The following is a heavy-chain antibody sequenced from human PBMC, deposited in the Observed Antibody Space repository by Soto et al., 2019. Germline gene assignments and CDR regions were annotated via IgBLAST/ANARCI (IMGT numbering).Heavy chain of an antibody. CDR1: GLTFSNYA. CDR2: MSGSSSTT. Sequence: GGSLRLSCATSGLTFSNYAMSWVRQAPGGGLEWVSSMSGSSSTTYYADSVRGRFTISRDRSKNTLYLQMSSLRAEDTALYYCAKNQERELPRVIDFWGQGTLVTV. V-gene: IGHV3-23*01. CDR3: AKNQERELPRVIDF. D-gene: IGHD1-7*01. J-gene: IGHJ4*02.